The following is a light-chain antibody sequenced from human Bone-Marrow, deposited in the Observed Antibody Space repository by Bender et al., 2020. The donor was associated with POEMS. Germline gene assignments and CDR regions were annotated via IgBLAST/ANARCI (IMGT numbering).Light chain of an antibody. J-gene: IGLJ1*01. CDR2: DVG. CDR1: SADVVGYDF. Sequence: QSALTQPASVSGSPGQSITISCTGTSADVVGYDFVSCYQQPPGKAPKLVIYDVGYRPSGVSHRFSGSKSGDTASLTISGLQTEDEGDYYCCSYAGSSTYVFGTGTKVTVL. CDR3: CSYAGSSTYV. V-gene: IGLV2-14*01.